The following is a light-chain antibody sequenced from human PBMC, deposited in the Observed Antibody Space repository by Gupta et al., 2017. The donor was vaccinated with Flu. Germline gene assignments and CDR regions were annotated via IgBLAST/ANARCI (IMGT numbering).Light chain of an antibody. Sequence: VTLGQPASISCRSSQSLVHSDGNTYLHWFQQRPGQSPRRLIYKVSNRDSGVPDRCGGRGSGTDVTLKISRVEADDVGVYYCMQGTGWTYAFGQGTKLEI. V-gene: IGKV2-30*02. J-gene: IGKJ2*01. CDR2: KVS. CDR3: MQGTGWTYA. CDR1: QSLVHSDGNTY.